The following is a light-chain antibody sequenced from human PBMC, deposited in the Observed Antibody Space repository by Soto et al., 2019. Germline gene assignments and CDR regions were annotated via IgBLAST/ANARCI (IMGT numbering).Light chain of an antibody. CDR1: SSDVGNYNL. J-gene: IGLJ1*01. CDR2: EVS. V-gene: IGLV2-23*02. Sequence: QSVLTQPASVSGSPGQSITISCTGTSSDVGNYNLVSWYQHHPGKAPKLIIYEVSKRPSGVSNRFSGSKSGDTASLTISGLQAEDEADYYCCSYAGSNYVFGTGTKATVL. CDR3: CSYAGSNYV.